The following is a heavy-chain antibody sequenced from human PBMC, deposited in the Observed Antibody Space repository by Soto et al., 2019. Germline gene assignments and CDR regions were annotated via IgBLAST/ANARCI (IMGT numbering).Heavy chain of an antibody. V-gene: IGHV3-23*01. CDR2: ISGSGGST. J-gene: IGHJ4*02. CDR3: AKAGIAAAALKLGYYFDY. CDR1: GFTFSSYA. Sequence: GGSLRLSCAASGFTFSSYAMSWVRQAPGKGLEWVSAISGSGGSTYYADSVKGRFTISRDNSKNTLYLQMNSLKAEDTAVDYCAKAGIAAAALKLGYYFDYWGQGTLVTVSS. D-gene: IGHD6-13*01.